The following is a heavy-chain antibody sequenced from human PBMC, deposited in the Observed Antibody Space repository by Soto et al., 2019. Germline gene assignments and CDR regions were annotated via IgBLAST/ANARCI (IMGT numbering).Heavy chain of an antibody. CDR1: GFTLSSYA. V-gene: IGHV3-23*01. Sequence: GGSLRLSCAVSGFTLSSYAMSWVRQAPGKGLEWVSGICVNDGSTHYADSVKGRFTISRDNSKNTLHLQMNSLTADDTAVYYCAKASYATCYSSSDFWGQGTRVTVSS. J-gene: IGHJ4*02. CDR2: ICVNDGST. D-gene: IGHD2-21*02. CDR3: AKASYATCYSSSDF.